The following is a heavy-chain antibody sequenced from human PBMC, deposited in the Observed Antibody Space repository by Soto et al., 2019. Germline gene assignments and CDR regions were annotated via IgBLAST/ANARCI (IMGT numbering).Heavy chain of an antibody. V-gene: IGHV1-18*01. CDR1: GYSFTSYG. CDR2: ISTYNGDT. D-gene: IGHD1-26*01. CDR3: ARDLNSASYYNY. Sequence: QVQPVQSGAEVKKPGASVKVSCKASGYSFTSYGISWVRQAPGQGLEWMGWISTYNGDTNYAQKLQGRLTMTTDTSTSTAYMELRSLRSDDTAVYFCARDLNSASYYNYWGQGTLVTVSS. J-gene: IGHJ4*02.